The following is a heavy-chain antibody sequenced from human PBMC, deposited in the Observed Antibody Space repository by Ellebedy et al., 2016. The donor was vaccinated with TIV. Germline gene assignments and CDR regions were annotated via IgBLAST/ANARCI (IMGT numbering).Heavy chain of an antibody. D-gene: IGHD1-26*01. CDR3: ARDSAGASKALDI. V-gene: IGHV1-3*01. CDR1: GYSFTGYY. Sequence: ASVKVSCKASGYSFTGYYLHWVRQAPGQGLEWMGWINAGNGITKYSHRFQGRVTITTDTSANTAYMELSSLTPEDTAVYYCARDSAGASKALDIWGQGTLVTVSS. J-gene: IGHJ3*02. CDR2: INAGNGIT.